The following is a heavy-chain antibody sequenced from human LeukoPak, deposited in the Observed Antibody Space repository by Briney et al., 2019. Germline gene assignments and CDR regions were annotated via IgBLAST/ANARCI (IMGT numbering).Heavy chain of an antibody. Sequence: PGGSLRLSCAASGFTFSSYSMNWVRQAPGKGLEWVSYISSSSSTIYYADSVKGRFTISRDNAKNSLYLQMNSLRAEDTAVYYCARGPLDSGYELFDYWGQGTLVTVSS. CDR1: GFTFSSYS. J-gene: IGHJ4*02. CDR2: ISSSSSTI. CDR3: ARGPLDSGYELFDY. D-gene: IGHD5-12*01. V-gene: IGHV3-48*01.